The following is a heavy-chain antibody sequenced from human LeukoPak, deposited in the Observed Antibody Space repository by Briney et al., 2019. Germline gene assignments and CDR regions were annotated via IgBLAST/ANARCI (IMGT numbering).Heavy chain of an antibody. D-gene: IGHD1-14*01. Sequence: SETLSLTCTVSGGSIGYNYWNWIRQSPERGLEWIGYISSRGSIDYTPSLRSRVTMSLDTSKNHLSLNLRSVSAADTAIYYCAGYDHTNYLAYWGQGILVTVSS. CDR2: ISSRGSI. CDR3: AGYDHTNYLAY. CDR1: GGSIGYNY. J-gene: IGHJ4*02. V-gene: IGHV4-59*13.